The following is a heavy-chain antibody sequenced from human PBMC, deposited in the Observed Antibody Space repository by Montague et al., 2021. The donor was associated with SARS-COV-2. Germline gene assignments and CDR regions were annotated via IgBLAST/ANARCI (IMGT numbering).Heavy chain of an antibody. CDR1: GFPLTTSGVG. CDR3: AYKRSGWPIEFGR. J-gene: IGHJ4*02. V-gene: IGHV2-5*01. Sequence: PALVKPTQTLTLTCSFSGFPLTTSGVGVGWIRQPPGEALECLALIYWNDDRRYSPSLKNRLSISKDDSKNQVVLTVTNMDPMDTGTYYCAYKRSGWPIEFGRWGQGSLVTVSS. D-gene: IGHD6-19*01. CDR2: IYWNDDR.